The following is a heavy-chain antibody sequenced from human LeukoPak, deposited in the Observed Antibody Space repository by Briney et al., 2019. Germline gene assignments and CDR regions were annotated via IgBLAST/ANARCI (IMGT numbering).Heavy chain of an antibody. CDR1: GFTFSSYG. Sequence: GRSLRLSCAASGFTFSSYGMHWVRQAPGKGLEWVAVIWYDGSNKYYADSVKGRFTISRDNSKNTLYLQMNSLRAEDTAVYYCARDSGWLRAFDIWGQGTMVTVSS. V-gene: IGHV3-33*01. CDR2: IWYDGSNK. J-gene: IGHJ3*02. D-gene: IGHD5-24*01. CDR3: ARDSGWLRAFDI.